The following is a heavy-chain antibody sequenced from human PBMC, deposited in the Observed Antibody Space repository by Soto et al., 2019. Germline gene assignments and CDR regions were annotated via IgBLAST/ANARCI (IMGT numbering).Heavy chain of an antibody. Sequence: ASVKVSCKASGYTFTGYYMHWVRQAPGQGLEWMGWINPNSGGTNYAQKFQGWVTMTRDTSISTAYMELSRLRSEDTAVYYCARDWPYDIVVVVASNWFDPWGQGTLVTVSS. CDR3: ARDWPYDIVVVVASNWFDP. J-gene: IGHJ5*02. V-gene: IGHV1-2*04. CDR2: INPNSGGT. CDR1: GYTFTGYY. D-gene: IGHD2-15*01.